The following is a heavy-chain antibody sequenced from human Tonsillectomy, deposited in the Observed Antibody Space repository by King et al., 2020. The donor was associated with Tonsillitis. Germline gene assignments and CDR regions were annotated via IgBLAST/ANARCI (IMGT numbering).Heavy chain of an antibody. CDR2: IYPGDSDT. V-gene: IGHV5-51*01. CDR3: AGQGYLAPKTLRFRGGMDV. J-gene: IGHJ6*02. D-gene: IGHD3-3*01. Sequence: VQLVESGAEVKKPGESLKISCKGSGYSFTSYWIGWVRQMPGKGLEWMGIIYPGDSDTRYSPSFQGQVTISADKSISTAYLQWSSLKASDTAMYYCAGQGYLAPKTLRFRGGMDVWGQGTTVTVSS. CDR1: GYSFTSYW.